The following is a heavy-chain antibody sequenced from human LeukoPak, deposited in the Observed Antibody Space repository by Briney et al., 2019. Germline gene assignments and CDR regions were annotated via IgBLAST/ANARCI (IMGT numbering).Heavy chain of an antibody. V-gene: IGHV4-30-4*01. J-gene: IGHJ4*02. Sequence: PSETLSLTCTVSGGSISSYYWSWIRQPPGKGLEWIGYIYYSGSTYYNPSLKSRVTISVDTSKNQFSLKLSSVTAADTAVYYCARVGTRDYVDYWGQGTLVTVSS. CDR2: IYYSGST. CDR3: ARVGTRDYVDY. CDR1: GGSISSYY. D-gene: IGHD3-10*01.